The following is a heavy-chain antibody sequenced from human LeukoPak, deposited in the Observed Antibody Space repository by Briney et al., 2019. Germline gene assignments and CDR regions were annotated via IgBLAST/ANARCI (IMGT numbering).Heavy chain of an antibody. D-gene: IGHD3-10*01. J-gene: IGHJ4*02. Sequence: SQTLSLTCAVSGGSISSGGYSWSWIRQPPGKGLEWIGYIYHSGSTYYNPSLKSRVTISVDRSKNQFSLKLSSVTAADTAVYYCASSMVRGVSTRTQPFDYWGQGTLVTVSS. CDR2: IYHSGST. V-gene: IGHV4-30-2*01. CDR3: ASSMVRGVSTRTQPFDY. CDR1: GGSISSGGYS.